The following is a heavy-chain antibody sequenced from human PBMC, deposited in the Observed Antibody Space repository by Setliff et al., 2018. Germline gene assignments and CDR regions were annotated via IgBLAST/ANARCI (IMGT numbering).Heavy chain of an antibody. CDR3: ARTCSGSGRYAGLES. V-gene: IGHV3-33*08. D-gene: IGHD2-15*01. CDR2: MWDDGGNK. J-gene: IGHJ4*02. CDR1: GFTFSTYR. Sequence: PGGSLRLSCAASGFTFSTYRMHWVRQAPGKGLEWVAVMWDDGGNKYHADSVKGRFTISRDNSKNTLYLQMNSLRPDDTAVYYCARTCSGSGRYAGLESWGQGTPVTVSS.